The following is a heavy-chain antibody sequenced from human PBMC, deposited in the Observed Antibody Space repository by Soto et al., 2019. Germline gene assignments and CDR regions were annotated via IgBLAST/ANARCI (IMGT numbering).Heavy chain of an antibody. J-gene: IGHJ4*02. Sequence: EVQLVESGGGLVQPGGSLRLSCAASGFTFSSYLMHWVRQAPGKGLVWVSRINSDGSSTSYADSVKGRFTISRDNAKNTLYLQMNSLRAEDTAVYYCARGSTVTTRDGDYFDYWGQGTLVNVSS. CDR1: GFTFSSYL. D-gene: IGHD4-4*01. CDR2: INSDGSST. CDR3: ARGSTVTTRDGDYFDY. V-gene: IGHV3-74*01.